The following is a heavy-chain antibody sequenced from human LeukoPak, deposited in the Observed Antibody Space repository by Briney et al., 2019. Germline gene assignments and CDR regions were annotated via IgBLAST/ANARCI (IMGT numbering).Heavy chain of an antibody. Sequence: PSETLSLXCTVSSGSISSSSYYWVWIRQPPGKGLEWIGSIYYSGSSHYNPSLKGRVTISVDTSKNQFSLKLSSVTAADTAVNYCARHNRPLFDYWGQGTLVTVSS. D-gene: IGHD1-14*01. J-gene: IGHJ4*02. CDR1: SGSISSSSYY. CDR2: IYYSGSS. CDR3: ARHNRPLFDY. V-gene: IGHV4-39*01.